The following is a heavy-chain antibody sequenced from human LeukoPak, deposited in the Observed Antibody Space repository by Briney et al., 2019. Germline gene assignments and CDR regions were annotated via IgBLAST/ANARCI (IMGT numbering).Heavy chain of an antibody. CDR2: INPNSGGT. Sequence: ASVKVSCKASGYTFTGYYMHWVRQAPGQGLEWMGWINPNSGGTNYAQKFQGRVTMTRDTSISTAYMELSRLRSDDTAVYYCARDLEIQLRPVYYFDYRGQGTLVTVSS. CDR3: ARDLEIQLRPVYYFDY. V-gene: IGHV1-2*02. CDR1: GYTFTGYY. J-gene: IGHJ4*02. D-gene: IGHD5-18*01.